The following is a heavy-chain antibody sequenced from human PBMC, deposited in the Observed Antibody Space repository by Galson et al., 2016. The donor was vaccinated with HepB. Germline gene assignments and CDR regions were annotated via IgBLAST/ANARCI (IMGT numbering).Heavy chain of an antibody. Sequence: ETLSLTCTVSGGSISSSSYFWAWIRQPPGKGLDWIGRIYYSGTTHYNPSLQSRVSISVDTSKNQFSLRLTSVSAADTAMYSCARQDRAGLVNFWGQGTMVTVSS. CDR2: IYYSGTT. V-gene: IGHV4-39*01. CDR3: ARQDRAGLVNF. J-gene: IGHJ3*01. D-gene: IGHD6-19*01. CDR1: GGSISSSSYF.